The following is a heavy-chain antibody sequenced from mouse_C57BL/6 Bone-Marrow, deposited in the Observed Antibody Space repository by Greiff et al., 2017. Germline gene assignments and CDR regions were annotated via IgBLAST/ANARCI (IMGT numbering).Heavy chain of an antibody. V-gene: IGHV5-17*01. CDR3: ARDAGTYSMDY. Sequence: EVKLVEPGGGLVKPGGSLKLSCAASGFTFSDYGMHWVRQAPERGLEWVGYISSGSSTIYYADTVKGRFTITRDNAKNTLFLQMTSLRSEDTAMNYCARDAGTYSMDYWGQGTSVTVSS. CDR2: ISSGSSTI. J-gene: IGHJ4*01. D-gene: IGHD4-1*01. CDR1: GFTFSDYG.